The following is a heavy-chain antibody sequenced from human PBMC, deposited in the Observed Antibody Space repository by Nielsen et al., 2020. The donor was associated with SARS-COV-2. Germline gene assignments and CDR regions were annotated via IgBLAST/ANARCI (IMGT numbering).Heavy chain of an antibody. V-gene: IGHV1-18*01. J-gene: IGHJ6*02. CDR3: ARDWQQPIDYYYGMDV. Sequence: ASVKVSCKASGGTFSSYGISWVRQAPGQGLEWMGWISAYNGNTNYAQKLQGRVTMTTDTSTSTAYMELRSLRSDDTAVYYCARDWQQPIDYYYGMDVWGQGTTVTVSS. D-gene: IGHD6-13*01. CDR1: GGTFSSYG. CDR2: ISAYNGNT.